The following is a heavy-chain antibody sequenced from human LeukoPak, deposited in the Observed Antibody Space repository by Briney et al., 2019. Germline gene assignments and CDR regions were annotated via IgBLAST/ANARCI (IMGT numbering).Heavy chain of an antibody. V-gene: IGHV4-30-4*01. D-gene: IGHD2-21*01. CDR1: GGSISSGDYY. CDR2: IYYSGST. J-gene: IGHJ4*02. Sequence: SETLSLTCTVSGGSISSGDYYWSWIRQPPGKGLEWIGYIYYSGSTYYNPSLKSRVTMSLDTSKNQFSLKLSSVTAADTAVYYCARAVGGAITPDYWGQGTLVTVSS. CDR3: ARAVGGAITPDY.